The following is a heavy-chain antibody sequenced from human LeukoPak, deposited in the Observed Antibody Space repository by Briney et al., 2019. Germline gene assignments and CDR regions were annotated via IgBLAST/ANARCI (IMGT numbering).Heavy chain of an antibody. Sequence: GGSLRLSCAASAFTFSSYSINWVRQAPGKGLEWVSCISSTSSFIYYADSVKGRFTVSRDNAKNSLYLQMNSLRAEDTAIYYCVRDRGTYRPIDYWGQGTLVTVSS. V-gene: IGHV3-21*04. CDR1: AFTFSSYS. J-gene: IGHJ4*02. CDR2: ISSTSSFI. CDR3: VRDRGTYRPIDY. D-gene: IGHD1-26*01.